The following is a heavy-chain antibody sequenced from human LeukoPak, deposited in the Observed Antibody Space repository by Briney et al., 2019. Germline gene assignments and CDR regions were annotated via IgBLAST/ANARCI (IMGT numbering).Heavy chain of an antibody. CDR1: GYTFTDYY. D-gene: IGHD3-22*01. V-gene: IGHV1-2*02. J-gene: IGHJ4*02. CDR2: INPKSGVA. Sequence: GASMKVSSNTSGYTFTDYYIHWVRQAPGQGLEWMGWINPKSGVANYAQNFQDRVTLTSDTSISTAYMDLSGLTSGDTAVYYCARALGNYYDSTVYQAYWGQGHLVTVSS. CDR3: ARALGNYYDSTVYQAY.